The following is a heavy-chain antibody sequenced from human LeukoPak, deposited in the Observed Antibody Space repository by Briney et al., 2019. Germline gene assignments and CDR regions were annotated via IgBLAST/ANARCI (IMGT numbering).Heavy chain of an antibody. CDR1: GYTFTSYG. J-gene: IGHJ4*02. CDR3: AFVGYDSSGYYWDY. D-gene: IGHD3-22*01. V-gene: IGHV1-2*02. CDR2: INPNSGGT. Sequence: GASVKVSCKASGYTFTSYGISWVRQAPGQGLERMGWINPNSGGTNYAQKFQGRVTMTRDTSISTAYMELSRLRSDDTAVYYCAFVGYDSSGYYWDYWGQGTLVTVSS.